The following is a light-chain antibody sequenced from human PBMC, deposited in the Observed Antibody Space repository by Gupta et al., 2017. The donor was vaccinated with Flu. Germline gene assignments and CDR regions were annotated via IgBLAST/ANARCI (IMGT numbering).Light chain of an antibody. CDR3: QEQNAWLRT. CDR2: SAS. CDR1: QNIGTN. Sequence: IEMTLSPATLSVSPGERATLSCRASQNIGTNLAWYQQKPGQAPRLLIYSASARATTTPIRFSGSGSGTEFSLAISSLQSEDFAVYYCQEQNAWLRTFGQGTKVDIK. J-gene: IGKJ2*01. V-gene: IGKV3-15*01.